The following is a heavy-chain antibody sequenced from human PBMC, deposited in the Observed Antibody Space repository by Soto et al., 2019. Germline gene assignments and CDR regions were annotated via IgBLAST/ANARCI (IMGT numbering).Heavy chain of an antibody. V-gene: IGHV3-23*01. J-gene: IGHJ4*02. CDR1: GFTFSSYA. CDR2: ISGSGGST. Sequence: GGSLRLSCTASGFTFSSYAMSWVRQAPGKGLEWVSAISGSGGSTYYADSVKGRFTISRDNSKNTLYLQMNSLRAEDTAVYYCAKVHDSSGYYTTLTPTFDYWGQGTLVTVSS. D-gene: IGHD3-22*01. CDR3: AKVHDSSGYYTTLTPTFDY.